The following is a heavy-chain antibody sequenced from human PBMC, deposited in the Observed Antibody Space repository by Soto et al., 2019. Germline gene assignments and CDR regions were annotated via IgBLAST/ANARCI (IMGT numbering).Heavy chain of an antibody. CDR3: ANPLGQGLNSSGYYYSDPFDL. CDR2: ISSSSSTI. V-gene: IGHV3-48*02. D-gene: IGHD3-22*01. J-gene: IGHJ3*01. CDR1: GFTFSSYS. Sequence: EVQLVESGGGLVQPGGSLRLSCAASGFTFSSYSMNWVRQAPGKGLEWVSYISSSSSTIYYADSVKGRFTISRDNANNSLYLQMNSLRDEDTAVYYCANPLGQGLNSSGYYYSDPFDLWGQGTMVTVSS.